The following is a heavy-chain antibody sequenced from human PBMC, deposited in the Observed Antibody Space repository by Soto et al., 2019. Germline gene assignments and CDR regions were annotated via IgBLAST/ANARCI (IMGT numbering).Heavy chain of an antibody. J-gene: IGHJ5*02. CDR2: IYQTGST. CDR3: ARVWGALAPIAGWFGP. CDR1: NGSITSGNW. V-gene: IGHV4-4*02. D-gene: IGHD3-16*01. Sequence: QVQLQEWGPGLVKPSGTLSLTCAVSNGSITSGNWWSWVRQPPGKGLEWIGDIYQTGSTNYNPSLRSRVIISVDKSKNNFSLSLSSVTAADTAVYFCARVWGALAPIAGWFGPWGRGILVTVSS.